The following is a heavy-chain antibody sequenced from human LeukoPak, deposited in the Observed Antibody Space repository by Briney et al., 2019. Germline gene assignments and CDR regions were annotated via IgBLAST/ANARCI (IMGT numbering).Heavy chain of an antibody. CDR2: IYYSGST. CDR3: ARQGTVTTYYYYYYGMDV. Sequence: SETLSLTCTVSGGSISSSSYYWGWIRQPPGKGLEWIGSIYYSGSTYYNPSLKSRVTISVDASKNQFSLKLSSVTAADTAVYYCARQGTVTTYYYYYYGMDVWGQGTTVTVSS. J-gene: IGHJ6*02. D-gene: IGHD4-17*01. CDR1: GGSISSSSYY. V-gene: IGHV4-39*01.